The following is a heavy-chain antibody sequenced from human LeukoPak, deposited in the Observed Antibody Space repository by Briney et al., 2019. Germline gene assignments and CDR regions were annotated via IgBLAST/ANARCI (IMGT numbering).Heavy chain of an antibody. D-gene: IGHD1-26*01. Sequence: PGGSLRLSCAASGFTFSSYAMSWVRQAPGKGLEWVAVISYDGGIQYYADSVRGRFTISRDNSENTLSLQMNSLRGEDTAVYYCARPQRSGTWGYYSLDVWGQGTAVTVFS. V-gene: IGHV3-30-3*01. J-gene: IGHJ6*02. CDR2: ISYDGGIQ. CDR3: ARPQRSGTWGYYSLDV. CDR1: GFTFSSYA.